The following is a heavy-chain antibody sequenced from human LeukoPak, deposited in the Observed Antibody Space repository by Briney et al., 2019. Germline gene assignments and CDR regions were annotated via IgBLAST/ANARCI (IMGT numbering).Heavy chain of an antibody. CDR1: GGTFSSYA. D-gene: IGHD6-19*01. CDR3: ATSFSSGWFY. Sequence: GALVKVSCKASGGTFSSYAISWVRQAPGQGLEWMGGIIPIFGTANYAQKFQGRVTITADESTSTAYMELSSLRSEDTAVYYCATSFSSGWFYWGQGTLVTVSS. V-gene: IGHV1-69*13. J-gene: IGHJ4*02. CDR2: IIPIFGTA.